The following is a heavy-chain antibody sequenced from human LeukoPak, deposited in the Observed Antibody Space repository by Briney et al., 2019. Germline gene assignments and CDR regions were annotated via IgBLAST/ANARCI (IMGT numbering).Heavy chain of an antibody. Sequence: PSETLSLTCAVYGGSFSGYYWSWIRQPPGKGLEWIGEINHSGSTNYNPSLKSRVTISVDTSKNQFSLKLSSVTAADTAVYYCARGPHCSSTSCYPSYYYYMDVWGKGTTVTVSS. D-gene: IGHD2-2*01. CDR1: GGSFSGYY. CDR2: INHSGST. CDR3: ARGPHCSSTSCYPSYYYYMDV. V-gene: IGHV4-34*01. J-gene: IGHJ6*03.